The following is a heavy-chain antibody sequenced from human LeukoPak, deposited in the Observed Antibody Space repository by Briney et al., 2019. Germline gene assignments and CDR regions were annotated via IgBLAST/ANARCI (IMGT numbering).Heavy chain of an antibody. CDR1: GGSISSYY. CDR2: IYYSGST. V-gene: IGHV4-59*01. J-gene: IGHJ6*04. CDR3: AREGGFKVDV. Sequence: PSETLSLTCTVSGGSISSYYWSWIRQPPGKGLEWIGYIYYSGSTNYNPSLKSRVTISVDTSKNQFSLKLSSVTAADTAVYYCAREGGFKVDVWGKGTTVTVSS.